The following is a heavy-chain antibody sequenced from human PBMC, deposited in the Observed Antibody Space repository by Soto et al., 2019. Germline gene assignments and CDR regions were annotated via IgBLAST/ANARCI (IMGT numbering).Heavy chain of an antibody. CDR3: ARGYCTDTICDPWFDP. CDR1: GYAFSSYW. Sequence: PGESLKISCQGSGYAFSSYWIAWVRQMPGKGLEWMGIIYPGDSDTRYSPSFQGQVTISVDKSITTAYLQWSSLKASDTAMYYCARGYCTDTICDPWFDPWGQGTLVTVSS. J-gene: IGHJ5*02. V-gene: IGHV5-51*01. D-gene: IGHD2-8*02. CDR2: IYPGDSDT.